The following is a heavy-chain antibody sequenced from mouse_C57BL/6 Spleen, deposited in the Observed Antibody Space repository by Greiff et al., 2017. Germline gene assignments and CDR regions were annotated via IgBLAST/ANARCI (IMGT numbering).Heavy chain of an antibody. CDR3: ASPNWARAWLAY. Sequence: EVKLQESGPGLVKPSPSLSLTCSVTGYSFTSGYYWNWIRQFPGNKLECMGYISYDGSNNYNPSLKNRISITRDTSKNQFFLKLNSVTTEDTATYYCASPNWARAWLAYWGQGTLVTVSA. V-gene: IGHV3-6*01. J-gene: IGHJ3*01. D-gene: IGHD4-1*01. CDR1: GYSFTSGYY. CDR2: ISYDGSN.